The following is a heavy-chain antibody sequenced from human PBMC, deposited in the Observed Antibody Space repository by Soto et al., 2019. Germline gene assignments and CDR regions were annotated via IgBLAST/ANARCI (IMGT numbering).Heavy chain of an antibody. J-gene: IGHJ3*02. V-gene: IGHV3-21*01. CDR2: ISSSSSYI. D-gene: IGHD1-1*01. CDR1: GFTFSSYS. Sequence: GGSLRLSCAASGFTFSSYSMNWVRQAPGKGLEWVSSISSSSSYIYYADSVKGRFTISRDNAKNSLYLQMNSLRAEDTAVYYCARDREELDPSAFDIWGQGTMVTVSS. CDR3: ARDREELDPSAFDI.